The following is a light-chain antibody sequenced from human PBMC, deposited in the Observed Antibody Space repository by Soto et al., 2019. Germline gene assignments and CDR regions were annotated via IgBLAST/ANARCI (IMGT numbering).Light chain of an antibody. Sequence: EIVLTQSPGTLSLSPGERATLSCRASQSVSSSFLAWYQQKPGQAPRLLIYGASTRATGIPHRFSGSGSGTDFTLTISRLEPEDFAVYYCQQYESSPWTFGQGTKVEIK. V-gene: IGKV3-20*01. CDR3: QQYESSPWT. CDR2: GAS. CDR1: QSVSSSF. J-gene: IGKJ1*01.